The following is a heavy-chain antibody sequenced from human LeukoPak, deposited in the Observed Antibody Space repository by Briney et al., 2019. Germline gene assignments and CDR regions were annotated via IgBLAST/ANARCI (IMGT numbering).Heavy chain of an antibody. CDR2: IYTSGST. D-gene: IGHD4-17*01. J-gene: IGHJ5*02. CDR1: GGSISSYY. Sequence: PSETLSLTCTVSGGSISSYYWSWIRQPAGKGLEWIGRIYTSGSTNYNPSLKSRVTMSVDTSKNQFSLKLSSVTAADTAVYYCASTDPSTVTSYNWFDPWGQGTLVTVSP. V-gene: IGHV4-4*07. CDR3: ASTDPSTVTSYNWFDP.